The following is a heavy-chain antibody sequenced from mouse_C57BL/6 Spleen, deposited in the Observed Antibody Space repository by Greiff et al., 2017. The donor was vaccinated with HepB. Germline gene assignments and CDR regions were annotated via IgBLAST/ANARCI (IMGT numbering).Heavy chain of an antibody. V-gene: IGHV1-19*01. D-gene: IGHD3-2*02. CDR2: INPYNGGT. CDR1: GYTFTDYY. J-gene: IGHJ4*01. CDR3: ARSDSSGTEDAMDY. Sequence: EVQLQQSGPVLVKPGASVKMSCKASGYTFTDYYMNWVKQSHGKSLEWIGVINPYNGGTSYNQKFKGKATLTVDKSSSTAYMELNSLTSEDSAVYYCARSDSSGTEDAMDYWGQGTSVTVSS.